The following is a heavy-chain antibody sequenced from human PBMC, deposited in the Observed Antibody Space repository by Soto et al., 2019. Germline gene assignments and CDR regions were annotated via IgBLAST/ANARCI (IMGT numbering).Heavy chain of an antibody. CDR2: ISYDGSNK. CDR3: AKGRGHSSGWPNFDY. J-gene: IGHJ4*02. Sequence: GGSLRFSCAASGFTFSSYGMHWVRQAPGKGLEWVAVISYDGSNKYYADSVKGRFTISRDNSKNTLYLQMNSLRAEDTAVYYCAKGRGHSSGWPNFDYWGQGTLVTRLL. V-gene: IGHV3-30*18. D-gene: IGHD6-19*01. CDR1: GFTFSSYG.